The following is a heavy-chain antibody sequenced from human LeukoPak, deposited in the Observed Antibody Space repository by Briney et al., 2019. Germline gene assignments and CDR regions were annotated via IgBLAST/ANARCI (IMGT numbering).Heavy chain of an antibody. Sequence: PGGSLRLSCTASGVTFAVYTMAWVRQAPGRGLEWVGFIRSKAAGGTTEYAASVEGRFTISRDDSKSIVYLQMNSLKTEDTAVYYCTRPHDYWGQGTLVTVSS. CDR3: TRPHDY. V-gene: IGHV3-49*04. J-gene: IGHJ4*02. CDR1: GVTFAVYT. CDR2: IRSKAAGGTT.